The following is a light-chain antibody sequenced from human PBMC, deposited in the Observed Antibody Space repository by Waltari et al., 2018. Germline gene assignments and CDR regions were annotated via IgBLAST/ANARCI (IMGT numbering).Light chain of an antibody. CDR2: SAT. J-gene: IGKJ1*01. V-gene: IGKV3-15*01. CDR3: QQYNYWPWT. Sequence: ETVMTQSPATLSVSLGERATLSCRASESVSDKLAWYQQKPGQAHRLLIYSATTRVTGIPARFSGSGSGTEFTLTISNMQSEDFAVFHCQQYNYWPWTFGQGTKVEIK. CDR1: ESVSDK.